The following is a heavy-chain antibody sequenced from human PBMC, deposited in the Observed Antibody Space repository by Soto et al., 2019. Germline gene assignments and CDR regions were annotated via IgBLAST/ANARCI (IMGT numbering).Heavy chain of an antibody. CDR1: GFTFSNYA. V-gene: IGHV3-23*01. CDR2: VSATAGTT. Sequence: GGSLRLSCAASGFTFSNYAMSWVRQAPGKGLEWVSLVSATAGTTYYTVSVKGRFTISRDNSRNTVYLQLKSLRADDRAVYYCAKDRLAGGFDYWGQGTLVTVSS. D-gene: IGHD3-16*01. CDR3: AKDRLAGGFDY. J-gene: IGHJ4*02.